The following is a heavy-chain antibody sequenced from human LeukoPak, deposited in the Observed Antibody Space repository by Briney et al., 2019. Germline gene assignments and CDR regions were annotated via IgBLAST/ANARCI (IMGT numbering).Heavy chain of an antibody. CDR1: GFTFDDYA. J-gene: IGHJ4*02. CDR2: ISWNSGSI. Sequence: GGSLRLSCAASGFTFDDYAMHWVRQAPGKGLEWVSGISWNSGSIGYADSVKGRFTISRDNAKNSLYLQIDSLRAEDTAVYYCATHGYSELRYFDWSTNEWGQGTLVTVSS. CDR3: ATHGYSELRYFDWSTNE. V-gene: IGHV3-9*01. D-gene: IGHD3-9*01.